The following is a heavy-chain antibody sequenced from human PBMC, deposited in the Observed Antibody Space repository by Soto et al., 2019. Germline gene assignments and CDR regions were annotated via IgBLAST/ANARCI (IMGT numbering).Heavy chain of an antibody. CDR3: ARVVAPIAYFDY. J-gene: IGHJ4*02. CDR1: GGTFSSYA. Sequence: SVKVSCKASGGTFSSYAISWVRQAPGQGLEWMGGIIPIFGTANYAQKFQGRVTITADKSTSTAYMELSSLRSEDTAVYYCARVVAPIAYFDYWGQGTLVTVSS. V-gene: IGHV1-69*06. CDR2: IIPIFGTA. D-gene: IGHD2-15*01.